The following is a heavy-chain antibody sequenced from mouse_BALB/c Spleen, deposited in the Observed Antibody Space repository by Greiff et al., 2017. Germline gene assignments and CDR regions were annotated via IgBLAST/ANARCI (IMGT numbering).Heavy chain of an antibody. D-gene: IGHD2-12*01. Sequence: EVKLMESGAELVKPGASVKLSCTASGFNIKDTYMHWVKQRPEQGLEWIGRIDPANGNTKYDPKFQGKATITADTSSNTAYLQLSSLTSEDTAVYYCARLLLSDYAMDYWGQGTSVTVSS. CDR1: GFNIKDTY. CDR3: ARLLLSDYAMDY. J-gene: IGHJ4*01. V-gene: IGHV14-3*02. CDR2: IDPANGNT.